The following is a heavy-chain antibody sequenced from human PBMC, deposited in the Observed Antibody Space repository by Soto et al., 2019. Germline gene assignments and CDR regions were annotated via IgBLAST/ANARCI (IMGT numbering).Heavy chain of an antibody. Sequence: SETLSLTCTVSGGSISSSSYYWGWIRQPPGKGLEWIGSIYYSGSTYYNPSLKSRVTISVDTSTNQFSLKLSSVTAADTAVYYCEGRWDSSVEFDYWGEGTLVTVSS. CDR1: GGSISSSSYY. D-gene: IGHD3-22*01. J-gene: IGHJ4*02. CDR3: EGRWDSSVEFDY. CDR2: IYYSGST. V-gene: IGHV4-39*01.